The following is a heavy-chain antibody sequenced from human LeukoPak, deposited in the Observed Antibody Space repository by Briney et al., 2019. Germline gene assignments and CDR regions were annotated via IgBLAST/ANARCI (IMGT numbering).Heavy chain of an antibody. D-gene: IGHD2-2*01. CDR1: GYSFTSYG. CDR3: ARDRARSAMAREFQH. CDR2: ISAYNGHT. J-gene: IGHJ1*01. Sequence: ASVKVSCKASGYSFTSYGFSWVRQAPGQGLERMGGISAYNGHTEYAQKFQGRVTMTTDTSTSTAYMELRSLRSDDTAVYFCARDRARSAMAREFQHWGQGTQVTVSS. V-gene: IGHV1-18*01.